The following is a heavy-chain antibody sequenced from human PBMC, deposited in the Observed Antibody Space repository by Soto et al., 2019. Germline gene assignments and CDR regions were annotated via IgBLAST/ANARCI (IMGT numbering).Heavy chain of an antibody. CDR3: VRALPGVVTPFDY. CDR1: GGSISSGDYY. D-gene: IGHD3-22*01. J-gene: IGHJ4*02. V-gene: IGHV4-30-4*01. CDR2: IYYSGST. Sequence: QVQLQESGPGLVKPSQTLSLTCTVSGGSISSGDYYWSWIRQPPGKGLEWIGYIYYSGSTYYNPSLKSRVTISLDTSKNQFSLKLSSVTAADTAVYYCVRALPGVVTPFDYWGQGTLVTVSS.